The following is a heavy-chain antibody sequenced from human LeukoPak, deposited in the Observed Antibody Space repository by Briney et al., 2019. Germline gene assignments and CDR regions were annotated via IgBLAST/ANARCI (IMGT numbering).Heavy chain of an antibody. Sequence: ETLSLTCTVSGGSISSGDYYMSWVRQAPGKGLEWVSVIYSGGSTYYADSVKGRFTISRDNSKNTLYLQMNSLRAEDTAVYYCARSEARYNWFDPWGQGTLVTVSS. CDR3: ARSEARYNWFDP. J-gene: IGHJ5*02. CDR2: IYSGGST. V-gene: IGHV3-53*01. CDR1: GGSISSGDYY.